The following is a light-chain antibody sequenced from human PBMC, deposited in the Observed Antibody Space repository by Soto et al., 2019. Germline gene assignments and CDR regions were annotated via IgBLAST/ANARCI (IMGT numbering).Light chain of an antibody. CDR1: SSDVGGYNY. Sequence: QSALTQPRSASGSPGQTVTISSTGTSSDVGGYNYVSWFQQHPGKAPKVIISEVSKRPSGVPDRFSGSKSGNTASLTVSGLQAEYEADYYCSSYAGSNSVVFGGGTKLTVL. CDR3: SSYAGSNSVV. V-gene: IGLV2-8*01. CDR2: EVS. J-gene: IGLJ2*01.